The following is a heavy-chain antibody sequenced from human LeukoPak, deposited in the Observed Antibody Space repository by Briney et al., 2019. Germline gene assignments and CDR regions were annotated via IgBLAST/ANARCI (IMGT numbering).Heavy chain of an antibody. CDR2: INPNSGVT. D-gene: IGHD3-16*01. CDR1: GYTFTGYY. Sequence: ASVKVSCKASGYTFTGYYMHWVRQAPGQGLEWMGWINPNSGVTNYAQKFQGRVTMARDTSISTAYMEVSRLRSDDTAVYYCARDRGSLGWFDPWGQGTLVTVSS. J-gene: IGHJ5*02. V-gene: IGHV1-2*02. CDR3: ARDRGSLGWFDP.